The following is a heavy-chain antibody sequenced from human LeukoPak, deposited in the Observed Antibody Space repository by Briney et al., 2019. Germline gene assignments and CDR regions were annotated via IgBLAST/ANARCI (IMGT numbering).Heavy chain of an antibody. V-gene: IGHV4-59*11. CDR1: GGSISSHY. CDR3: ARTVAFDI. Sequence: SETLSLTCTVSGGSISSHYWTWIRQSPGKGLEWIGYISYTGSTNYNPSLKSRVTLSVDTSKNQFSLKLSSVTAADTAVYYCARTVAFDIWGQGTMVTVSS. CDR2: ISYTGST. J-gene: IGHJ3*02.